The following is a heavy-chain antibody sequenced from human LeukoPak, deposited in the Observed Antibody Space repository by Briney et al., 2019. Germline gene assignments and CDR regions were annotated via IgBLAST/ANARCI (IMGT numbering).Heavy chain of an antibody. Sequence: GGSLRLSCAASGFSFSSYGMHWVRQAPGKGLEWVAFIRYDGSNEYYADSVKGRFTISRDNSKSTLYLQMNSLRAEDTAVYYCAKLLTGGYSYGQNDCWGQGTLVTVSS. V-gene: IGHV3-30*02. D-gene: IGHD5-18*01. CDR2: IRYDGSNE. CDR1: GFSFSSYG. J-gene: IGHJ4*02. CDR3: AKLLTGGYSYGQNDC.